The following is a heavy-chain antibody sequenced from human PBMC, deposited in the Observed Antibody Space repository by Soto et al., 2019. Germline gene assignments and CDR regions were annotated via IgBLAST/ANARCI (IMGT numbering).Heavy chain of an antibody. CDR3: ASPKIAFYNWFDP. CDR2: IYYSGST. Sequence: SETLSLTCTVSGGSIGSSSYYWGWIRQPPGKGLEWIGSIYYSGSTYYNPSLKSRVTISVDTSKNQFSLKLSSVTAADTAVYYCASPKIAFYNWFDPWGKGTQVTVSS. J-gene: IGHJ5*02. D-gene: IGHD3-3*02. CDR1: GGSIGSSSYY. V-gene: IGHV4-39*01.